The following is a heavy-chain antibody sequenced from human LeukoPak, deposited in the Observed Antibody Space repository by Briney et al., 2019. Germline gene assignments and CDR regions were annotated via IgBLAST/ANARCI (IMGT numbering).Heavy chain of an antibody. CDR3: ARHSVAYDILTGPTTYHFDS. CDR1: GYSFTNYW. J-gene: IGHJ4*02. Sequence: GESLKISCKGSGYSFTNYWIAWVRQMPGKGLEWMGNIYPSDSDTIYSPSFKGQVSISADKSITSAYLQWSSLKASDTAIYYCARHSVAYDILTGPTTYHFDSWGQGTLVTVSS. V-gene: IGHV5-51*01. D-gene: IGHD3-9*01. CDR2: IYPSDSDT.